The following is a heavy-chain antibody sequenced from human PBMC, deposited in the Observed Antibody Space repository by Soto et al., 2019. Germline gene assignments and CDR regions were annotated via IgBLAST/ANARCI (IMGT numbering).Heavy chain of an antibody. CDR1: GGSISSGGYY. Sequence: QVQLQESGPGLVKPSQTLSLTCTVSGGSISSGGYYWSWIRQHPGKGLEWIGYIYYSGSTYYNPSLKSRVTISVDTAKNQFSLKLSSVTAADTAVYYCARWGTSSGYRYYFDYWGQGTLVPVSS. CDR2: IYYSGST. V-gene: IGHV4-31*03. J-gene: IGHJ4*02. D-gene: IGHD3-22*01. CDR3: ARWGTSSGYRYYFDY.